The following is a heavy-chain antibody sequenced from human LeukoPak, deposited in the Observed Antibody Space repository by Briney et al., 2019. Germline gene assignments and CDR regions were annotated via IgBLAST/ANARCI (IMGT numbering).Heavy chain of an antibody. D-gene: IGHD6-13*01. V-gene: IGHV4-38-2*02. CDR3: ATGIAAAEDFDY. J-gene: IGHJ4*02. Sequence: SETLXXTCTVSGYSISSGYYWGWIRQPPGKGLEWIGSIYHSGSTYYNPSLKSRVTISVDTSKNQFSLKLSSVTAADAAVDYCATGIAAAEDFDYWGQGTLVTVSS. CDR1: GYSISSGYY. CDR2: IYHSGST.